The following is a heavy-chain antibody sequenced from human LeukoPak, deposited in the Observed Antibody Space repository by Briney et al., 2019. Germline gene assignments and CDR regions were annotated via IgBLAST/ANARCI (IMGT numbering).Heavy chain of an antibody. CDR2: ISYDGSNK. CDR1: GFTFSSYA. D-gene: IGHD6-13*01. J-gene: IGHJ1*01. Sequence: GGSLRLSCAASGFTFSSYAMHWVRQAPGKGLEWVAVISYDGSNKYYADSVKGRFTISRDNSKNTLYLQMNSLRAEDTAVYYCARDMVPSSSWSGYFQHWGQGTLVTVSS. V-gene: IGHV3-30-3*01. CDR3: ARDMVPSSSWSGYFQH.